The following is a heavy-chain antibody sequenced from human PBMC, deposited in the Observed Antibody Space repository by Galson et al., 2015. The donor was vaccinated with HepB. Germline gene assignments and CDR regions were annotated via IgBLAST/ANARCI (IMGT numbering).Heavy chain of an antibody. V-gene: IGHV3-23*01. CDR3: AREKIMIRALFYYAVDV. D-gene: IGHD3-10*01. CDR2: LGSDDDTS. CDR1: GFTFSAYV. J-gene: IGHJ6*02. Sequence: SLRLSCAASGFTFSAYVMSWVRQIPGKGLEWVSSLGSDDDTSEYAETVKGRFTISRDNSKNTLYLQMNSLRVEDTAIYYCAREKIMIRALFYYAVDVWGLGTTVTVS.